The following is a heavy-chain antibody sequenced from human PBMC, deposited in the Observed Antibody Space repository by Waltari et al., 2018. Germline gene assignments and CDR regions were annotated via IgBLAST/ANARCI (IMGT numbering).Heavy chain of an antibody. D-gene: IGHD6-13*01. J-gene: IGHJ4*02. CDR1: GFTFSSYA. V-gene: IGHV3-23*01. Sequence: EVQLMEAGGGWVQPGGSLSLSCAGSGFTFSSYAMISVRQALGKGLGWVSAISGGGGSTYYADSVKGRFTISRDNSKNTLYLQMNSLRAEDTAVYYCAKGYSSSWYDYWGQGTLVTVSS. CDR2: ISGGGGST. CDR3: AKGYSSSWYDY.